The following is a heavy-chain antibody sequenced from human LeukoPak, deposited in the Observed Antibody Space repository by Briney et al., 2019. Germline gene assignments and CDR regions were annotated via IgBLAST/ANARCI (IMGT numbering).Heavy chain of an antibody. Sequence: PGGSLRLSCAASGFTFSSYGMHWVRQAPGKGLEWVAFIRYDGSNKYYADSVKGRFTISRDNSKNTLYLQMNSLRAEDTAVYYCAKDLRQWELRPWCFDYWGQGTLVTVSS. CDR1: GFTFSSYG. J-gene: IGHJ4*02. CDR3: AKDLRQWELRPWCFDY. V-gene: IGHV3-30*02. D-gene: IGHD1-26*01. CDR2: IRYDGSNK.